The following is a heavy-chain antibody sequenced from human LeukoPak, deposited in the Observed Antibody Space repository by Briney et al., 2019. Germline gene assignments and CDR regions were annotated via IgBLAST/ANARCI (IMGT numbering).Heavy chain of an antibody. D-gene: IGHD2-15*01. CDR3: AKDTMGYCSGGSCYTIDY. V-gene: IGHV3-21*01. Sequence: GGSLRLSCAASGFTFSSCSMNWVRQAPGKGLEWVSSISSSSSYIYYADSVKGRFTISRDNSKNTLYLQMNSLRAEDTAVYYCAKDTMGYCSGGSCYTIDYWGQGTLVTVSS. CDR2: ISSSSSYI. J-gene: IGHJ4*02. CDR1: GFTFSSCS.